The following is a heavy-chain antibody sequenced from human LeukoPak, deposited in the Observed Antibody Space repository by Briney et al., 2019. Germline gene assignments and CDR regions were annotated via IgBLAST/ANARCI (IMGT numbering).Heavy chain of an antibody. CDR3: ARDAAGGPYSSSWYGLYYYYGMDV. J-gene: IGHJ6*02. V-gene: IGHV4-4*07. Sequence: KPSETLSLTCTVSGGSISSYYWSWIQQPAGKGLEWIGRIYTSGSTNYNPSLKSRVTMSVDTSKNQFSLKLSSVTAADTAVYYCARDAAGGPYSSSWYGLYYYYGMDVWGQGTTVTVS. CDR2: IYTSGST. CDR1: GGSISSYY. D-gene: IGHD6-13*01.